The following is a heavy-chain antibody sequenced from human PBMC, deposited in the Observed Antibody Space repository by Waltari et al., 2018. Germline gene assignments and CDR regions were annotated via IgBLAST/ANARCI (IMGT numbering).Heavy chain of an antibody. D-gene: IGHD3-3*01. CDR2: IYYSGIT. V-gene: IGHV4-39*07. CDR3: ARIESGYYDAFDI. J-gene: IGHJ3*02. CDR1: GGSISSSSHY. Sequence: QLQLQESGPGLVKPSETLSLTGTFSGGSISSSSHYWGWIRQPPGKGLEWIGRIYYSGITYYNPSLTSRVTISVDTSKNQFSLTLSSVTAADTAVYYCARIESGYYDAFDIWGQGTQVTVSS.